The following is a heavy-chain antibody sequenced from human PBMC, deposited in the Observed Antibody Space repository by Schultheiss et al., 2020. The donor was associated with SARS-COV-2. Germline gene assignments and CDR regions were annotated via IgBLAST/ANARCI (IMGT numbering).Heavy chain of an antibody. J-gene: IGHJ4*02. CDR1: GFTFNS. CDR3: ARDAGRFLNY. Sequence: GESLKISCAASGFTFNSINWVRQAPGKGLGWVSCVTSSSCYIYYAASVRGRFSISRDNAKNSLFLQMNSLRAEDTAVCYFARDAGRFLNYWGQGTLVTVSS. V-gene: IGHV3-21*01. CDR2: VTSSSCYI. D-gene: IGHD3-3*01.